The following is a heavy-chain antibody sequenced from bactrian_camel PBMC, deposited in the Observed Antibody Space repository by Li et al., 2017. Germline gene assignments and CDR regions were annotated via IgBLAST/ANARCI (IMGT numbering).Heavy chain of an antibody. V-gene: IGHV3S53*01. CDR3: AADLVTDEPSLAERMYYY. CDR1: GYTYTPNR. J-gene: IGHJ4*01. CDR2: IDSDGIA. Sequence: HVQLVESGGGSVAAGGSLRLSCAASGYTYTPNRMAWFRQVPGKEREGVAAIDSDGIASYADSVKGRATISRDGAKNIIALQINGLKPEDTASYYCAADLVTDEPSLAERMYYYWGQGTQVTVS. D-gene: IGHD1*01.